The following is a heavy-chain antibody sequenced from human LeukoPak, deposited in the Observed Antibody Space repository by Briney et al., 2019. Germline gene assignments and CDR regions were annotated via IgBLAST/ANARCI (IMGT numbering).Heavy chain of an antibody. Sequence: SGPTLVKPTQTLTLTCTFSGFSLSTSGVGVGWIRQPPGKALEWLALIYWDDDKRYSPSLKSRLTITKDTSKNQVVLTMTNMDPVDTATDYCAHSSHGYPYYYDSSGYKPNFDYWGQGTLVTVSS. CDR2: IYWDDDK. V-gene: IGHV2-5*02. CDR1: GFSLSTSGVG. D-gene: IGHD3-22*01. J-gene: IGHJ4*02. CDR3: AHSSHGYPYYYDSSGYKPNFDY.